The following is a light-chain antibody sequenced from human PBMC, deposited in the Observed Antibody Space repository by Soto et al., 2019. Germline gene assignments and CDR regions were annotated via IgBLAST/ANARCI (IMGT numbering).Light chain of an antibody. CDR1: QNINSW. J-gene: IGKJ1*01. V-gene: IGKV1-5*03. Sequence: DIQMTQSPSTLSASVGDRVTITCRASQNINSWLAWYQQKPGKAPKSLIYKASSLESGVPSRFSGSGSGTDFTLIISSLQPDDFATYYCQQYKSYSPWTFGQGTKVEIK. CDR2: KAS. CDR3: QQYKSYSPWT.